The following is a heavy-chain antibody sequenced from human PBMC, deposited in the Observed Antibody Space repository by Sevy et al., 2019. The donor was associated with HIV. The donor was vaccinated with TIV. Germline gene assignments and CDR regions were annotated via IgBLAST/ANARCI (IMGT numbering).Heavy chain of an antibody. CDR3: ARALGIYNWHEIDY. V-gene: IGHV1-18*01. D-gene: IGHD1-1*01. CDR2: ISGQNDNT. CDR1: GYPFTNYG. J-gene: IGHJ4*02. Sequence: ASVKVSCKASGYPFTNYGITWVRQAPGQGLEWMGWISGQNDNTKHSQKFQGRVTMTTDTSMSTAYMELRSLRSDDTAVYYCARALGIYNWHEIDYWGQGTLVTVSS.